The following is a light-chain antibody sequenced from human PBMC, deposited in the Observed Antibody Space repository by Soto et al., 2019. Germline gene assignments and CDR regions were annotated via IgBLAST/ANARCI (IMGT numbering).Light chain of an antibody. J-gene: IGKJ5*01. CDR2: GAS. Sequence: EIVLTQSPATLSVSPGERATLSCRASQTVNTYLAWYQHKPGQAPRLLIYGASTRATGIPARFSGSGSGTEFTLTISSLQSEDFAIYYCQQYNNYPPITFGQGTRLEIK. CDR1: QTVNTY. CDR3: QQYNNYPPIT. V-gene: IGKV3D-15*01.